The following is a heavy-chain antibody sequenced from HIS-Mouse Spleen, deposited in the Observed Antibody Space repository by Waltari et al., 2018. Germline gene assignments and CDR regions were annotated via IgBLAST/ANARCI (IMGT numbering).Heavy chain of an antibody. Sequence: EVQLVESGGGLVQPGGSLRLPCAASGFTSSSDSRHGVGQASGKGLEWVSYISSSSSTIYYADSVKGRFTISRDNAKNSLYLQMNSLRAEDTAVYYCARGASGSYYLVSVSDYWGQGTLVTVSS. J-gene: IGHJ4*02. CDR2: ISSSSSTI. CDR3: ARGASGSYYLVSVSDY. V-gene: IGHV3-48*01. CDR1: GFTSSSDS. D-gene: IGHD1-26*01.